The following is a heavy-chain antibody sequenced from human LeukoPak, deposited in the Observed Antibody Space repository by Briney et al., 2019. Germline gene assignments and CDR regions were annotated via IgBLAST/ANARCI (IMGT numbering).Heavy chain of an antibody. Sequence: PGGSLRLSCAASGFTSSTYGMHWVRQAPGKGLDWVAFIRYDGSNKYYADSVKGRFTISRDNSKNTVYLQMNSLRAEDTAVYYCAAPGVPAATYYFDYWGQGTLVTVSS. CDR3: AAPGVPAATYYFDY. CDR1: GFTSSTYG. V-gene: IGHV3-30*02. J-gene: IGHJ4*02. D-gene: IGHD2-2*01. CDR2: IRYDGSNK.